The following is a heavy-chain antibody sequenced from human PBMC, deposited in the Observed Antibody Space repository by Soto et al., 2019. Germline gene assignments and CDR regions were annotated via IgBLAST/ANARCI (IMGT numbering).Heavy chain of an antibody. J-gene: IGHJ6*02. Sequence: EVQLVESVGGLVQPGGSLRLSCAASGFTFRTYWLSWARQVPGKGLEWVANINLDGSEKNYVDSVKGRFTFSRDNARNSLYLQMSSLRAEDTALYYCERDGSISWYSYDYHGMDVWGQGSTVTVSS. V-gene: IGHV3-7*04. CDR2: INLDGSEK. D-gene: IGHD6-13*01. CDR3: ERDGSISWYSYDYHGMDV. CDR1: GFTFRTYW.